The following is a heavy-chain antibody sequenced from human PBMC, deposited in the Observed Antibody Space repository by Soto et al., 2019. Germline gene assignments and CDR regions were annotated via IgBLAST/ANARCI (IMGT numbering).Heavy chain of an antibody. D-gene: IGHD6-6*01. CDR1: GFTFSSYA. V-gene: IGHV3-23*01. CDR3: AKDLVRASIAARLFDY. Sequence: GGSLRLSCAASGFTFSSYAMSWVRQAPGKGLEWVSAISGSGGSTYYADSVKGRFTISRDNSKNTLYLQMSSLRAEDTAVYYCAKDLVRASIAARLFDYWGQGTLVTVSS. CDR2: ISGSGGST. J-gene: IGHJ4*02.